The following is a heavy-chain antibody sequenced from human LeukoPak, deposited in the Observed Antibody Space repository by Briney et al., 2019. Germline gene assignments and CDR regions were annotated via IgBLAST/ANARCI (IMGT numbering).Heavy chain of an antibody. J-gene: IGHJ4*02. V-gene: IGHV3-23*01. Sequence: PGGSLRLSCAASGFTFSSYAMSWVRQAPGKGLEWVSTISGNGDSTYYADSVKGRFIISRDNSKNTLYLQMNSLRAEDTAVYYCAKDLGGSGSNGDYWGQGTLVTVSS. CDR3: AKDLGGSGSNGDY. D-gene: IGHD3-10*01. CDR2: ISGNGDST. CDR1: GFTFSSYA.